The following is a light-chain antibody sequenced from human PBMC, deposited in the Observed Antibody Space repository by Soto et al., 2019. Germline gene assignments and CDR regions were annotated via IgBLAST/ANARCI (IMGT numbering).Light chain of an antibody. Sequence: EIVLTQSPGTLSLSPGERATLSCRASQSVSSTFLAWYQQKPGQAPRLLIYGVSKRATGIPDRFSGSGSGTDFTLTISRLEPEDSAVYFCGQFVSAPPRTFGQGTKVEIK. CDR1: QSVSSTF. J-gene: IGKJ1*01. V-gene: IGKV3-20*01. CDR3: GQFVSAPPRT. CDR2: GVS.